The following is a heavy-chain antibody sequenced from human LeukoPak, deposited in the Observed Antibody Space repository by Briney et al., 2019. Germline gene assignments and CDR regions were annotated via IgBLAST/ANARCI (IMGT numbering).Heavy chain of an antibody. D-gene: IGHD3-10*01. CDR3: ARSLQYNNNNYFYYGMDV. V-gene: IGHV4-39*01. CDR2: ISYTGST. Sequence: KPSETLSLTCTVSGGSISSSSSYWGWIRQPPGKGLEWIGSISYTGSTYYNPSLKSRVTISVDTSKNQFSLKLSSVTAADTAVYYCARSLQYNNNNYFYYGMDVWGQGTTVTVSS. CDR1: GGSISSSSSY. J-gene: IGHJ6*02.